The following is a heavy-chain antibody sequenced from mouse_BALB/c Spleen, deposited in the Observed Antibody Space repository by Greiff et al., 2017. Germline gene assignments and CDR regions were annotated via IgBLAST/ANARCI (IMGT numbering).Heavy chain of an antibody. V-gene: IGHV15-2*02. CDR3: ARKDYDDGAWFAY. D-gene: IGHD2-4*01. Sequence: QVQLQQSGSELRSPGSSVKLSCKAFDSAVFPIAYMSWVRQTPGHGFEWIGDILPSIGRTIYGEKFEDKATLDADTVSNTAYLELNSLTSEDSAVYYCARKDYDDGAWFAYWGQGTLVTVSA. CDR1: DSAVFPIAY. CDR2: ILPSIGRT. J-gene: IGHJ3*01.